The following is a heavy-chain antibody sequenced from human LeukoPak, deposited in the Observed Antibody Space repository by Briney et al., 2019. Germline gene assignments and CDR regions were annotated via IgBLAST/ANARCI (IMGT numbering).Heavy chain of an antibody. CDR1: GGTFSSYA. CDR3: ARGREILEWLLDYYYYYGMDV. CDR2: MNPNSGNT. V-gene: IGHV1-8*02. J-gene: IGHJ6*02. D-gene: IGHD3-3*01. Sequence: ASVKVPCKSSGGTFSSYAISWVRQATGQGLEWMGWMNPNSGNTGCAQKFQGRVTMTRNTSISTAYMELSSLRSEDTAVYYCARGREILEWLLDYYYYYGMDVWGQGTTVTVSS.